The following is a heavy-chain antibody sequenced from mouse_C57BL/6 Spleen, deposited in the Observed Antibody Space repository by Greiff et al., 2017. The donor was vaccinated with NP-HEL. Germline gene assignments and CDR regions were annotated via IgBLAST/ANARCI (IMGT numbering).Heavy chain of an antibody. CDR2: INPNNGGT. V-gene: IGHV1-26*01. J-gene: IGHJ2*01. Sequence: EVKLQQSGPELVKPGASVKISCKASGYTFTDYYMNWVKQSHGKSLEWIGDINPNNGGTSYNQKFKGKATLTVDKSSSTAYMELRSLTAEDSAVYYCARREAYDPLDYWGQGTTLTVSS. CDR1: GYTFTDYY. CDR3: ARREAYDPLDY. D-gene: IGHD2-3*01.